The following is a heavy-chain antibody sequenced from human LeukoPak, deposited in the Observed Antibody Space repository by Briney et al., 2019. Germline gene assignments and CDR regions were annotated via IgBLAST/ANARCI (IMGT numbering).Heavy chain of an antibody. J-gene: IGHJ3*02. CDR1: GYTFTSYY. CDR3: ARDRVDTVYNHGDAFDI. V-gene: IGHV1-46*01. Sequence: GASVKVSCKASGYTFTSYYMHWVRQAPGQGLEWMGIINPSGGSTSYAQKFQGRVTITADESTSTAYMELSSLRSEDTAVYYCARDRVDTVYNHGDAFDIWGQGTMVTVSS. CDR2: INPSGGST. D-gene: IGHD5-18*01.